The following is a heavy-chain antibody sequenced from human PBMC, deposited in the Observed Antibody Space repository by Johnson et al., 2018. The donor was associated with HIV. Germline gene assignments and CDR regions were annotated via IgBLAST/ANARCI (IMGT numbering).Heavy chain of an antibody. Sequence: VQLVESGGGLVKPGGSLRLSCAASGFTFSDYYMSWIRQAPGKGLEWVSTISGSGGSTSYADSVKGRLTISRDDSKNTEYLQMNSLKTEDTAVYYCTRPLDYYDSSGYLDAFDIWGQGTMVTVSS. CDR1: GFTFSDYY. V-gene: IGHV3-23*04. D-gene: IGHD3-22*01. CDR3: TRPLDYYDSSGYLDAFDI. J-gene: IGHJ3*02. CDR2: ISGSGGST.